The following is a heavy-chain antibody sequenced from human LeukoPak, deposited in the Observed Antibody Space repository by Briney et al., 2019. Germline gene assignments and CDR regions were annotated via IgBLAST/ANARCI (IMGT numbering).Heavy chain of an antibody. V-gene: IGHV3-48*01. D-gene: IGHD5-24*01. J-gene: IGHJ4*02. CDR2: ISSSSSTI. CDR1: GFTFSSYS. Sequence: GGSLRLSCAASGFTFSSYSMNWVRQAPGKGLEWVSYISSSSSTIYYADSVKGRSTISRDNAKNSLYLQMNSLRAEDTAVYYCARVTGVEMATTQSYWGQGTLVTVSS. CDR3: ARVTGVEMATTQSY.